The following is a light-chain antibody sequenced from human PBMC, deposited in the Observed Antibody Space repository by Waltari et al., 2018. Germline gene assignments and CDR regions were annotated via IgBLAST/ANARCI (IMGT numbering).Light chain of an antibody. CDR2: EVS. CDR1: QSLLPSNGKTY. Sequence: DIVMTQTPLALSVTPGQPASISCKSSQSLLPSNGKTYLHWYLHKTGQSPHLLIYEVSSRFFVVPDSFSGSGSGTDFTLKISRVEAEDVGVYYCMQGIHLRTFGQGTKVEIK. CDR3: MQGIHLRT. V-gene: IGKV2-29*02. J-gene: IGKJ1*01.